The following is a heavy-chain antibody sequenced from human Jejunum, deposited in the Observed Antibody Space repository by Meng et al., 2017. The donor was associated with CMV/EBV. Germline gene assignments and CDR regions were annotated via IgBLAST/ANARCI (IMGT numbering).Heavy chain of an antibody. CDR3: ARASNSAGWYGFDY. CDR1: GDSISNYY. V-gene: IGHV4-4*07. CDR2: VYTSGST. D-gene: IGHD6-19*01. J-gene: IGHJ4*02. Sequence: QVQLQESGPGLVKPSETLSLTCTVSGDSISNYYYNWIRQPAGKGLEWIGRVYTSGSTNYSPSLKSRVTMSVDTSMKQLSLKLTPVTAADTAVYYCARASNSAGWYGFDYWGQGTLVTVSS.